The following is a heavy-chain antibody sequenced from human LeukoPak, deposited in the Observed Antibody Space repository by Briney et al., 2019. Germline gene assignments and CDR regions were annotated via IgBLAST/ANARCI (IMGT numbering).Heavy chain of an antibody. D-gene: IGHD3-22*01. Sequence: ASVKVSCKASGGTFSSYAISWVRQAPGQGLEWMGWISAYNGNTNYAQKLQGRVTMTTDTSTSTAYMELRSLRSDDTAVYYCARVSLSYYDSSGYYSFDYWGQGTLVTVSS. CDR1: GGTFSSYA. J-gene: IGHJ4*02. CDR2: ISAYNGNT. CDR3: ARVSLSYYDSSGYYSFDY. V-gene: IGHV1-18*01.